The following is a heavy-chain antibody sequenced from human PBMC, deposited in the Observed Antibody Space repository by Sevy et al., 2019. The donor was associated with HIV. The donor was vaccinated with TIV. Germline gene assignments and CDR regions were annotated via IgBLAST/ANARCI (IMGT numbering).Heavy chain of an antibody. V-gene: IGHV3-21*01. CDR1: GFTFSSYS. J-gene: IGHJ6*02. CDR3: ARDGETTVVRTYYYGMDV. Sequence: GGSLRLSCAVSGFTFSSYSMNWVRQAPGKGLEWVSSISSSSSYIYYADSVKGRFTISRDNAKNSLYLQMNSLRAEDTAVYYCARDGETTVVRTYYYGMDVWGQGTTVTVSS. D-gene: IGHD4-17*01. CDR2: ISSSSSYI.